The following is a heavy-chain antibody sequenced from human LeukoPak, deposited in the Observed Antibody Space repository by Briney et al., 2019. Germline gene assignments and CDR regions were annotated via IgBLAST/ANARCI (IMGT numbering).Heavy chain of an antibody. CDR1: GFTFDDYG. CDR3: ARVDSVDILTGYYPDY. J-gene: IGHJ4*02. CDR2: INWNGGST. D-gene: IGHD3-9*01. V-gene: IGHV3-20*04. Sequence: GGSLRLSCAASGFTFDDYGMGWVRQAPGKGLEWVSGINWNGGSTGYADSVKGRFTISRDNAKNSLYLQMNSLRAEDTALYYCARVDSVDILTGYYPDYWGQGTLVTVSS.